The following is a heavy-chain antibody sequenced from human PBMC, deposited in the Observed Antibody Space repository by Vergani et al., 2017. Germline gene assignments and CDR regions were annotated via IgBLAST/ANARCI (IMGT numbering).Heavy chain of an antibody. V-gene: IGHV1-69*13. CDR3: ARVGYCSSTSCPDAFDI. CDR2: IIPIFGTA. CDR1: LFPFSSFS. D-gene: IGHD2-2*01. Sequence: QVQLVQSGAEVKKPGSSVNFSCNSSLFPFSSFSLLLLLQAPGQGLEWMGRIIPIFGTANYGQKFQGRVTITADESTSTAYMELSSLRSEDTAVYYCARVGYCSSTSCPDAFDIWGQGTMVTVSS. J-gene: IGHJ3*02.